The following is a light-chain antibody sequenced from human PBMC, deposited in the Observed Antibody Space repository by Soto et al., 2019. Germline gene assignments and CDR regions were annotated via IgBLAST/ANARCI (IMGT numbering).Light chain of an antibody. CDR2: EVS. V-gene: IGLV2-14*01. Sequence: QSVLTQPASVSGSPGQSITISCTGTSSDVGGYNYVSWYQQHPGKAPKLMIYEVSNRPSGVSNRFSGSKSGNTASLTISGLQAEDEADYYCSSYTSNSTLVFGGGTKRTGL. J-gene: IGLJ2*01. CDR3: SSYTSNSTLV. CDR1: SSDVGGYNY.